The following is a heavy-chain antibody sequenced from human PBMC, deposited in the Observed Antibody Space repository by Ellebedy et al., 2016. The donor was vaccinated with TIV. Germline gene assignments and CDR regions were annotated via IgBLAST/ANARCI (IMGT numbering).Heavy chain of an antibody. CDR3: ARGAGSGSYNYYYGLDV. CDR1: GFTFSDHY. J-gene: IGHJ6*02. D-gene: IGHD1-26*01. V-gene: IGHV3-72*01. Sequence: GGSLRLXXAASGFTFSDHYMDWVRQAPGKGLEWVGRTRNKAKSYTTEYAASVKGRFTISRDDSKNSLYLQMNSLKTEDTAVYYCARGAGSGSYNYYYGLDVWGQGTTVTVSS. CDR2: TRNKAKSYTT.